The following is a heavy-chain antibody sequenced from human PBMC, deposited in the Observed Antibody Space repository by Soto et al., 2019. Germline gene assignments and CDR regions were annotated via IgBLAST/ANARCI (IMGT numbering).Heavy chain of an antibody. CDR3: AREGYYXFWSGNREAYYYYGMDV. CDR2: ISSSSSYI. D-gene: IGHD3-3*01. J-gene: IGHJ6*02. CDR1: GFTFSSYS. V-gene: IGHV3-21*01. Sequence: GGSLRLSCAASGFTFSSYSMNWVRQAPGKGLEWVSSISSSSSYIYYADSVKGRFTISRDNAKNSLYLQMNSLRAEDTAVYYCAREGYYXFWSGNREAYYYYGMDVWGQGTTVTVSS.